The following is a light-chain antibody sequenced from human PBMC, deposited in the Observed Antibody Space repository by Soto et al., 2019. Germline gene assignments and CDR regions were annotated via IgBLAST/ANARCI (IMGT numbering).Light chain of an antibody. CDR2: DAF. CDR1: QSVNSN. Sequence: EIVMTQSPATLSVSPGERATLSCRASQSVNSNLAWYQQKPGQAPRLLIYDAFTRATGIPARFSGSGSGTEFTLTISSLQSEDFAVYYCQQYNKGVSFGPGPKVDIK. CDR3: QQYNKGVS. J-gene: IGKJ3*01. V-gene: IGKV3-15*01.